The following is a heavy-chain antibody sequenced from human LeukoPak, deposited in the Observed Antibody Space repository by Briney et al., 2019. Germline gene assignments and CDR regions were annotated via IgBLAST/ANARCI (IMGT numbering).Heavy chain of an antibody. CDR2: INPSGGST. V-gene: IGHV1-46*01. Sequence: ASVKVSCKASGYTFTNYYIHWVRQAPGQGLEWMGIINPSGGSTRYAQKLQGRVTMTTDTSTSTAYMELRSLRSDDTAVYYCARGALGYCSSTSCRRRAFDIWGQGTMVTVSS. CDR1: GYTFTNYY. D-gene: IGHD2-2*01. J-gene: IGHJ3*02. CDR3: ARGALGYCSSTSCRRRAFDI.